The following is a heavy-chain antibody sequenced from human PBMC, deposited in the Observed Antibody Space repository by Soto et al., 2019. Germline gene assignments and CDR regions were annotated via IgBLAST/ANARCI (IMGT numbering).Heavy chain of an antibody. CDR2: IYWDDDK. CDR1: GFSLSTSGVG. J-gene: IGHJ3*02. V-gene: IGHV2-5*02. Sequence: HITLKESGPTLVKPTQTLTLTCTFSGFSLSTSGVGVGWLRQPPGQALEWLALIYWDDDKPYSPSLKSKLTSTKDASKNQVVDTMTIMDHGDTGTYYCAHYGDYRTPFGIWGQGTMVTVSS. D-gene: IGHD4-17*01. CDR3: AHYGDYRTPFGI.